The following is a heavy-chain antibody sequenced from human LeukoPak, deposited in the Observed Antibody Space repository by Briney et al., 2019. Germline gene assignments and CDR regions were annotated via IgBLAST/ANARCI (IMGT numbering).Heavy chain of an antibody. Sequence: GGSLRLSCAASGFTFSSYAMSWVRQAPGKGLEWVSAISGSGGSTYYADSVKGRFTISRDNSKNTLYLQMNSLRAEDTAVYYCAKEGAYYYDSSGYYPDYWGQGTLVTVSS. V-gene: IGHV3-23*01. CDR3: AKEGAYYYDSSGYYPDY. J-gene: IGHJ4*02. D-gene: IGHD3-22*01. CDR1: GFTFSSYA. CDR2: ISGSGGST.